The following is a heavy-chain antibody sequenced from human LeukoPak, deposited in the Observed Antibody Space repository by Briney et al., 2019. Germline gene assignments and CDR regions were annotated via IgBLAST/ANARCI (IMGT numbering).Heavy chain of an antibody. CDR2: INHSGST. Sequence: PSETLSLTCAVYGGSFSGYYWSRIRQPPGKGLEWIGEINHSGSTNYNPSLKSRVTISVDTSKNQFSLKLSSVTAADTAVYYCARGLRGVYSYGLDRKYYFDYWGQGTLVTVSS. CDR3: ARGLRGVYSYGLDRKYYFDY. D-gene: IGHD5-18*01. J-gene: IGHJ4*02. V-gene: IGHV4-34*01. CDR1: GGSFSGYY.